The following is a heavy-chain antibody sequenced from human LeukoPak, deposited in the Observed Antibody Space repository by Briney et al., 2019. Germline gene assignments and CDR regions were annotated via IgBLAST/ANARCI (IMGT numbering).Heavy chain of an antibody. J-gene: IGHJ4*02. CDR2: ISSSNSYI. CDR1: GFTFSSCS. CDR3: ATGGVGATSPLFIDY. Sequence: GGSLRLSCAASGFTFSSCSMNWVRQAPGKGLEWVSFISSSNSYIYHADSMKGRFTISRDNAKNSLFLQMNSLRAEDTAVYYCATGGVGATSPLFIDYWGQGTLVTVSS. V-gene: IGHV3-21*01. D-gene: IGHD1-26*01.